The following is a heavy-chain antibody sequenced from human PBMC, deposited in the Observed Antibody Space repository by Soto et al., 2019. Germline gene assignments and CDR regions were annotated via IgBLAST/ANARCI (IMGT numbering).Heavy chain of an antibody. V-gene: IGHV3-48*01. Sequence: GGSLRLSCAASGFTFSTYSISWVRQAPGKGLEWISYISSSSSTIYYVDSVKGRFTISRDNAKNLLFLQMNSLRVEDTAVYYCATDRGKVLTWGQGTPVTVSS. CDR1: GFTFSTYS. J-gene: IGHJ1*01. D-gene: IGHD3-10*01. CDR2: ISSSSSTI. CDR3: ATDRGKVLT.